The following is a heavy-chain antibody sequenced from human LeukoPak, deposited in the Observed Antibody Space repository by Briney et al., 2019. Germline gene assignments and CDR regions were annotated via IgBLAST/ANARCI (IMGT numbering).Heavy chain of an antibody. CDR1: GFSFSTYE. CDR2: ITISGNTR. CDR3: ARGDPYADL. Sequence: PGGSLRLSCAASGFSFSTYEMNWVRQAPGKGLEWVSGITISGNTRNYADSVKGRFTISRDNARNSLYLQMNSLRVEDTAVYYCARGDPYADLWGQGTLVTVAS. V-gene: IGHV3-48*03. D-gene: IGHD2-2*01. J-gene: IGHJ5*02.